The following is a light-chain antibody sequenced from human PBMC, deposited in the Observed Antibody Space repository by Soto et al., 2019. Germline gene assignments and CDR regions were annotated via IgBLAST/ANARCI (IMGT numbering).Light chain of an antibody. CDR2: GAS. CDR3: QQYRSWPRT. J-gene: IGKJ4*02. CDR1: QSVSNNY. V-gene: IGKV3-20*01. Sequence: VLTQAPGTLSLSQVQRSTLSCRASQSVSNNYLAWYQHKPGQAPRLLIYGASNRATGIPDRFSGSGSGTDFTLTISRLEPEDFAVYYCQQYRSWPRTFGRGTRWIS.